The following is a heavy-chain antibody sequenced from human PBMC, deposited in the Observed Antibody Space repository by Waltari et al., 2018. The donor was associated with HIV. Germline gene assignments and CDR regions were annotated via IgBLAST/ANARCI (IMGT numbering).Heavy chain of an antibody. CDR1: GFTFSDYR. J-gene: IGHJ5*02. Sequence: EVQLVDSGGGLVKPGGSLRLSCAASGFTFSDYRLNWVRQSPGKGLEWVSSISSSGSFIYYADSVNDRFTISRYNAQNSMYLQMNNLRADDSAMYYCARDSRGTSWSLNWFDPWGQGTLVTVSS. D-gene: IGHD6-13*01. V-gene: IGHV3-21*02. CDR3: ARDSRGTSWSLNWFDP. CDR2: ISSSGSFI.